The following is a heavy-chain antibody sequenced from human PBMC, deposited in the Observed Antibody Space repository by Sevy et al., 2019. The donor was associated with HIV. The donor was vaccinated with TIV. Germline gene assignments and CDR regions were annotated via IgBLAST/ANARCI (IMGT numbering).Heavy chain of an antibody. D-gene: IGHD2-8*01. Sequence: GGSLRLSCAGSGFTFSNYWMHWVRQAPGKGLVWVSRINSDGSSTSYADSVTGRFTISSDNAKNTLYLQMNSLTAENTAVYYCARGPYYRNTNTYFFMHYWGQGTLVTVSS. J-gene: IGHJ4*02. V-gene: IGHV3-74*01. CDR1: GFTFSNYW. CDR3: ARGPYYRNTNTYFFMHY. CDR2: INSDGSST.